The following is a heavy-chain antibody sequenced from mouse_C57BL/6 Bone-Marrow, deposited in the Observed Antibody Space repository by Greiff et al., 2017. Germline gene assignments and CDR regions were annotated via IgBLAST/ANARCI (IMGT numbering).Heavy chain of an antibody. Sequence: VQLQESGAELVKPGASVKLSCKASGYTFTSYWMQWVKQRPGQGLEWIGEIDPSDSYTNYNQKFKGKATLTVDTSSSTAYMQLSSLTSEDSAVYYCARENYYYGSSYAYYYAMDYWGQGTSVTVSS. D-gene: IGHD1-1*01. J-gene: IGHJ4*01. CDR3: ARENYYYGSSYAYYYAMDY. CDR2: IDPSDSYT. V-gene: IGHV1-50*01. CDR1: GYTFTSYW.